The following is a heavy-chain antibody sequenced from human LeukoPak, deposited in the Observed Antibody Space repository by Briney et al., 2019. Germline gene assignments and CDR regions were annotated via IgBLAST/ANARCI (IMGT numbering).Heavy chain of an antibody. CDR3: AKDIRGSTSWYGLDY. V-gene: IGHV3-43D*03. CDR1: GFTFDDYA. Sequence: GGSLRLSCAASGFTFDDYAMHWVRQAPRKGLEWVSLISWDGGSTYYADSVKGRFTISRDNSKNSLFLQMNSLRAEDTALYFCAKDIRGSTSWYGLDYWGQGTLVTVSS. D-gene: IGHD6-13*01. CDR2: ISWDGGST. J-gene: IGHJ4*02.